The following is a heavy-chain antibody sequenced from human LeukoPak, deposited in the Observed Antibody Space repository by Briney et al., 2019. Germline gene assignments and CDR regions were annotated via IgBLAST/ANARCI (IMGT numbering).Heavy chain of an antibody. CDR2: ISSSSGTI. CDR1: GFTFTTYS. J-gene: IGHJ3*02. D-gene: IGHD6-13*01. CDR3: ARLGIDPTDAFDI. Sequence: PGGSLRLSCAATGFTFTTYSMNWVRQAPGKGLEWVSYISSSSGTIYYADSVKGRFTISRDNAKNSLYLQMNSLRAEDTAVYYCARLGIDPTDAFDIWGQGTMVTVSS. V-gene: IGHV3-48*01.